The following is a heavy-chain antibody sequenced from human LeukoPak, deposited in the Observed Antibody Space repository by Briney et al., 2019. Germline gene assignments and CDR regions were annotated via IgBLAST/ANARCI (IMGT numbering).Heavy chain of an antibody. D-gene: IGHD5-24*01. V-gene: IGHV3-30*18. CDR3: AKDPKMATIAPDAFDI. Sequence: GGSLRLSCAASGFTFSSYGMHWVRQAPGKGLEWVAVISYDGSNKYYADSVKGRFTISRDNSKNTLYLQMNSLRAEDTAVYYCAKDPKMATIAPDAFDIWGQGTMVTVSS. J-gene: IGHJ3*02. CDR2: ISYDGSNK. CDR1: GFTFSSYG.